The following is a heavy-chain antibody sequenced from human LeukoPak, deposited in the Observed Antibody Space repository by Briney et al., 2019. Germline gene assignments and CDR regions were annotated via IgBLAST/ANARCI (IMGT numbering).Heavy chain of an antibody. CDR1: GFTFSSYS. V-gene: IGHV3-48*04. CDR2: ISGSSSII. Sequence: GGSLRLSCAASGFTFSSYSMNWVRQAPGKGLEWVSFISGSSSIIHYADSVKGRFTISRDNAKNSLYLQMNSLRAEDTAVYYCARSGTTYYYDSGTRIWGQGTMVTVSS. D-gene: IGHD3-22*01. CDR3: ARSGTTYYYDSGTRI. J-gene: IGHJ3*02.